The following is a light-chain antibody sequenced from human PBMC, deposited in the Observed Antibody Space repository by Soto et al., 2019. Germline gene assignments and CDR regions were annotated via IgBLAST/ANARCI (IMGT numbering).Light chain of an antibody. J-gene: IGKJ1*01. CDR2: QTS. V-gene: IGKV3-11*01. CDR3: HQRQSWPRT. CDR1: QYINTR. Sequence: VLTQSRATLPSFPAHRATLSCRASQYINTRLAWYQHRPGQAPRLLIYQTSIRAAGIPARFSASGTGTDFTLTISDVQPEDFAVYYCHQRQSWPRTFAQGTKVDIK.